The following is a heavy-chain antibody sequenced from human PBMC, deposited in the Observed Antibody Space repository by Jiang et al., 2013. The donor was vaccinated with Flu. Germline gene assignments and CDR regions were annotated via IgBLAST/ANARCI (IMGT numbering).Heavy chain of an antibody. CDR3: ARDRKPNLVVVPAARYYYYYGMDV. D-gene: IGHD2-2*01. V-gene: IGHV7-4-1*01. Sequence: SVKVSCKASGYTFTSYAMNWVRQAPGQGLEWMGWINTNTGNPTYAQGFTGRFVFSLDTSVSTAYLQICSLKAEDTAVYYCARDRKPNLVVVPAARYYYYYGMDVWGQGTTVTVSS. J-gene: IGHJ6*02. CDR2: INTNTGNP. CDR1: GYTFTSYA.